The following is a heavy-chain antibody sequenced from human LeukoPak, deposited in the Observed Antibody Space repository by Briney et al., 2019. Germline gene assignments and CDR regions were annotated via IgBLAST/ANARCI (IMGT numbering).Heavy chain of an antibody. CDR1: GGSISRYNYY. CDR2: IYYSGST. D-gene: IGHD3-10*01. J-gene: IGHJ4*02. Sequence: SETLSLTCTVSGGSISRYNYYWGWIRQPPGKGLEWSGNIYYSGSTYYNPSLKSRVTMSVDTSKNQFSLKLSSVTAADTAVYYCASSSWFGELSHASDYWGQGTLVTVSS. CDR3: ASSSWFGELSHASDY. V-gene: IGHV4-39*01.